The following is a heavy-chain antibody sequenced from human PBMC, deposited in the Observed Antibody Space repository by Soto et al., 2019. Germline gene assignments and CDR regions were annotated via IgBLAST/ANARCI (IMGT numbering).Heavy chain of an antibody. CDR1: GFTFSSYA. V-gene: IGHV3-23*01. D-gene: IGHD3-9*01. Sequence: GGSLRLSCAASGFTFSSYAMSWVRQAPGKGLERVSAISGSGGSTYYADSVKGRFTISRDNSKNTLYLQMNSLRAEDTAVYYWAKVAAYDILTGYYFYDAFDIWGQGTMVTVSS. CDR2: ISGSGGST. CDR3: AKVAAYDILTGYYFYDAFDI. J-gene: IGHJ3*02.